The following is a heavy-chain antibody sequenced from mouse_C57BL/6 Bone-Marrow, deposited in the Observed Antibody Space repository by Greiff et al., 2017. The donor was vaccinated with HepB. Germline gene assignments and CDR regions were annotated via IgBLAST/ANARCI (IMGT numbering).Heavy chain of an antibody. D-gene: IGHD1-1*01. Sequence: QVQLKQSGAELARPGASVKLSCKASGYTFTSYGMSWVKQRTGQGLEWIGEIYPRSGNTYYNEKFKGKATLTADKSSSTAYMELRSLTSEDSAVYFWASPNYGSSYVDYFDYWGQGTTLTVSS. CDR3: ASPNYGSSYVDYFDY. V-gene: IGHV1-81*01. CDR2: IYPRSGNT. CDR1: GYTFTSYG. J-gene: IGHJ2*01.